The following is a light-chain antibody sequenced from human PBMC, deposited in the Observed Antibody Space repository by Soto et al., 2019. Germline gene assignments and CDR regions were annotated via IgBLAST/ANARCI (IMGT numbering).Light chain of an antibody. CDR3: SSYASDSSVV. V-gene: IGLV2-14*01. J-gene: IGLJ2*01. CDR2: EVS. CDR1: SNDIGGYNY. Sequence: QSALTQPASVSGSPGQSVTLTYTGTSNDIGGYNYVSWFQHHPGEAPILMISEVSNRPSGVSYRFSGSKSGNTASLTISGLQAEDEADYYCSSYASDSSVVFGGGTKLTVL.